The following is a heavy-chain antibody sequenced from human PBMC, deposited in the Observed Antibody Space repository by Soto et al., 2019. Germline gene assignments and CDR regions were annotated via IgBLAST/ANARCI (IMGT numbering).Heavy chain of an antibody. CDR1: GYTFTSYG. CDR3: ARSRGYSGEYHGFDY. V-gene: IGHV1-18*01. J-gene: IGHJ4*02. Sequence: QVQLVQSGAEVKKPGASVKVSCKASGYTFTSYGISWVRQAPGQGLEWMGWISAYNGNTNYAQKFQGRVTMTTDSSTSTAYMELRSLRSDDSAMYYCARSRGYSGEYHGFDYWGQGSLVTVSS. D-gene: IGHD1-26*01. CDR2: ISAYNGNT.